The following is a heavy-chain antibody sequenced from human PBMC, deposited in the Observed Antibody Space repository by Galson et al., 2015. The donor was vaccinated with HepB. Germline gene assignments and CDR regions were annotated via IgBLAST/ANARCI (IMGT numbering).Heavy chain of an antibody. J-gene: IGHJ3*02. V-gene: IGHV1-24*01. CDR2: FDPEDGET. CDR1: GYTLTELS. Sequence: QSGAEVKKPGESLKTSCKVSGYTLTELSMHWVRQAPGKGLEWMGGFDPEDGETIYAQKFQGRVTMTEDTSTDTAYMELSSLRSEDTAVYYCATWTGIVGATIDAFDIWGQGTMVTVSS. CDR3: ATWTGIVGATIDAFDI. D-gene: IGHD1-26*01.